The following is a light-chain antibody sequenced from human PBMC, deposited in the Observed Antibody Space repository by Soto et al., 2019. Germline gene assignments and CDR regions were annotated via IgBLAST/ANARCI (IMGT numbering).Light chain of an antibody. CDR3: PQRSNWPPSIT. Sequence: EIVLTQSPATLSLSPGERATLSCRASQSVSSDLAWYQQKPGQAPRLLIYDASNRATGIPARFSGSGSGPDFTLTISRLEPEDFAVYYCPQRSNWPPSITFGQGTRLEIK. J-gene: IGKJ5*01. CDR1: QSVSSD. CDR2: DAS. V-gene: IGKV3-11*01.